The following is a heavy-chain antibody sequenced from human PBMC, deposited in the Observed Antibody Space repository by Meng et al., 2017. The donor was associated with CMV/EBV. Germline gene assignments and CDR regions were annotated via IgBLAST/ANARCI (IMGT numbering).Heavy chain of an antibody. J-gene: IGHJ6*02. V-gene: IGHV3-48*03. Sequence: GESLKISCAASGFTFSSYEMNWVRQAPGKGLEWVSYISSSGSTIYYADSVKGRFTISRDNAKNSLYLQMNSLRAEDTAVYYCARERITIFGVVIRPVDYYYGMDVWGQGTTVTVSS. CDR1: GFTFSSYE. CDR3: ARERITIFGVVIRPVDYYYGMDV. CDR2: ISSSGSTI. D-gene: IGHD3-3*01.